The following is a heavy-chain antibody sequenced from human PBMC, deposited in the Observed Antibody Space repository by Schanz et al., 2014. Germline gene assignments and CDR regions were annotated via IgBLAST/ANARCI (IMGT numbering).Heavy chain of an antibody. CDR2: ISWNSGTI. D-gene: IGHD6-19*01. CDR3: TKDKSQIAVAGLFDL. J-gene: IGHJ4*02. V-gene: IGHV3-9*01. Sequence: EVHLVESGGGLVQPGKSLRLSCAASGFTFDKYAMHWVRQAPGKGLEWVSVISWNSGTIGYADSVKGRFTISRDNAKNSLYLEMNSLRAKDTALYYCTKDKSQIAVAGLFDLWGQGTLGTVYS. CDR1: GFTFDKYA.